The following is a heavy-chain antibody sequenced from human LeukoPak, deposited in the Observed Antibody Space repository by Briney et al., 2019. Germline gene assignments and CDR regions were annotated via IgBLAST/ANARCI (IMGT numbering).Heavy chain of an antibody. Sequence: GGSLRLSCAASGLTFDTYGMHWVRQAPGKGLEWVAVMSYNGGIEYYADSVKGRFTISRDNSRNTLYLQMDSLRAEDTAVYYCARIDFGEDYWGQGTLVIVSS. D-gene: IGHD4-17*01. V-gene: IGHV3-33*08. CDR1: GLTFDTYG. CDR2: MSYNGGIE. J-gene: IGHJ4*02. CDR3: ARIDFGEDY.